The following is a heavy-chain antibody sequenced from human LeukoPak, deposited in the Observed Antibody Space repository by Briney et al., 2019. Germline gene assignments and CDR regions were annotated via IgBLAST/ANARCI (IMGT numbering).Heavy chain of an antibody. CDR3: ATNPLMVNPVYYYMDV. D-gene: IGHD2-8*01. CDR2: IIPIFGTA. J-gene: IGHJ6*03. Sequence: GASVKVSCKASGGTFSSYAISWVRQAPGQGLEWMGGIIPIFGTANYAQKFQGRVTITADESTSTAYMELSSLRSEDTAVYYCATNPLMVNPVYYYMDVWGKGTTVTISS. V-gene: IGHV1-69*13. CDR1: GGTFSSYA.